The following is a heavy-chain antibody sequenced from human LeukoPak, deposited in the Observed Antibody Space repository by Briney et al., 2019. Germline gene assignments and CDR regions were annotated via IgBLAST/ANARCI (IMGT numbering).Heavy chain of an antibody. D-gene: IGHD3-9*01. V-gene: IGHV3-23*01. J-gene: IGHJ4*02. Sequence: PGGSLRLSCVVSGLTFSTYSMSWVRQAPGKGLEWVSGISGSGGSTYYADSVKGRFTISRGTSKNALYLQMNSLRVEDTAVYYCAKVGQNYDILTYYFDYWGQGTLVTVSS. CDR3: AKVGQNYDILTYYFDY. CDR1: GLTFSTYS. CDR2: ISGSGGST.